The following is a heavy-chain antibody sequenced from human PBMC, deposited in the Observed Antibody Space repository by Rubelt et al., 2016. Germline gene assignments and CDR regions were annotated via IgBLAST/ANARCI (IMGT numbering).Heavy chain of an antibody. D-gene: IGHD2-2*02. J-gene: IGHJ5*02. CDR2: INHSGST. CDR1: GGSFSGYY. V-gene: IGHV4-34*01. CDR3: ARSYRQLLYGRSNWFDP. Sequence: QVQLQQWGAGLLKPSETLSLTCAVYGGSFSGYYWSWIRQPPGKGLEWIGEINHSGSTNYNPSSLQCRVAISVYTSKYVFSLMLSSVTGADPAVYYCARSYRQLLYGRSNWFDPWGQGTLVTVSS.